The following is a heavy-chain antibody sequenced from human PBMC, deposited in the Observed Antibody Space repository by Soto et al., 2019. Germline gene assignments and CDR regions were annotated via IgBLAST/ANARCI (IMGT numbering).Heavy chain of an antibody. V-gene: IGHV3-30-3*01. D-gene: IGHD6-13*01. CDR2: ISYDGSNK. Sequence: QVQLVESGGGVVQPGRSLRLSCAASGFTFSSYAMHWVRQAPGKGLEWVAVISYDGSNKYYADSVKGRFTISRDNSKNTLYLQMNSLRAEDTAVYYCARERNGVAAAGPFYYYYYYGMDVWGQGTTVTVSS. J-gene: IGHJ6*02. CDR1: GFTFSSYA. CDR3: ARERNGVAAAGPFYYYYYYGMDV.